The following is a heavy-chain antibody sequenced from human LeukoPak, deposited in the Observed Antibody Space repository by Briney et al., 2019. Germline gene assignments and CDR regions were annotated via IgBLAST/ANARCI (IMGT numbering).Heavy chain of an antibody. V-gene: IGHV1-18*01. CDR3: VYFWSGYPRKGAFDI. Sequence: ASVKVSCKASGYTFTSYGISWVRQAPGQGLEWMGWISAYNGNTNYAQKLQGRVTMTTDTSTSTAYMELRSLRSDDTAVYYCVYFWSGYPRKGAFDIWGQGTMVTVSS. J-gene: IGHJ3*02. CDR1: GYTFTSYG. D-gene: IGHD3-3*01. CDR2: ISAYNGNT.